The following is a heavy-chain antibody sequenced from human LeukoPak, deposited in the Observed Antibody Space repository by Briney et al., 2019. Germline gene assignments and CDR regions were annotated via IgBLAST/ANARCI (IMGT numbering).Heavy chain of an antibody. J-gene: IGHJ4*02. Sequence: PGRPLRLSCAASGFVFSSYGMHWVRQAPGKGLECVAVIWYDGSNKYYADSVKGRFTISRDNSNNMLYLQMNSLRADDTAVYYCARVRYCTSTNCNNFFEYWGQGTLVTVSS. CDR3: ARVRYCTSTNCNNFFEY. CDR2: IWYDGSNK. CDR1: GFVFSSYG. D-gene: IGHD2-2*02. V-gene: IGHV3-33*01.